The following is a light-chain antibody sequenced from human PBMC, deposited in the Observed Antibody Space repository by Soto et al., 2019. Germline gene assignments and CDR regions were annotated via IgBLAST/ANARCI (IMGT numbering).Light chain of an antibody. CDR3: TAWDDTLSGLV. V-gene: IGLV1-47*01. CDR2: RND. J-gene: IGLJ2*01. CDR1: SSNIGSNS. Sequence: QSVLTKPPSASGTPGQRVTISCSGRSSNIGSNSVYWYQQLPGTAPKLLIYRNDQRPSGVPDRFSVSRSGTSASLAISGLRSEDEADYFCTAWDDTLSGLVFGGGTKLTVL.